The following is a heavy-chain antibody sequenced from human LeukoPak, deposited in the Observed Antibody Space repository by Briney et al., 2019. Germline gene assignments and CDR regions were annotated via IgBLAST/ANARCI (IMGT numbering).Heavy chain of an antibody. CDR1: GYSFTSYW. CDR2: IYPGDSDT. Sequence: GESRQISCKDSGYSFTSYWIGWVRQMPGKGLEWMGIIYPGDSDTRYSPSFQGQVTISADKSINTAYLQWSSLKASDTAIYYCARRGEAMDPFDYWGQGTLVTDPS. D-gene: IGHD5-18*01. J-gene: IGHJ4*02. CDR3: ARRGEAMDPFDY. V-gene: IGHV5-51*01.